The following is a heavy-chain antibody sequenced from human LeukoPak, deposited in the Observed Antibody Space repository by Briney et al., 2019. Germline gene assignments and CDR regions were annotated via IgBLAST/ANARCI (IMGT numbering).Heavy chain of an antibody. CDR2: ISRDGSSR. V-gene: IGHV3-74*01. Sequence: GGSLRLSCAVSGFTFSTYWMHWVRQAPGKGLVWVSRISRDGSSRTYADSVMGRFTISRDSAKNTLYLQMDSLRAEDTAVYYCASLAPHYYDSSGYDYFDYWGQGTLVTVSS. CDR1: GFTFSTYW. D-gene: IGHD3-22*01. CDR3: ASLAPHYYDSSGYDYFDY. J-gene: IGHJ4*02.